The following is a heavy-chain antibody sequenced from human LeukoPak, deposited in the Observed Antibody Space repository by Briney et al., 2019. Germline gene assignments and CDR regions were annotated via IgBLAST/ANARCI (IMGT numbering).Heavy chain of an antibody. Sequence: GGSLRLSCAASGFTFSSYGMSWVRQAPGKGLEWVSAISGSGGSTYYADSVKGRFTISRDNAKNSVYLQLNSLRAEDTALYYCAAVIDYWGRGTLVTVSS. CDR3: AAVIDY. V-gene: IGHV3-23*01. J-gene: IGHJ4*02. CDR2: ISGSGGST. CDR1: GFTFSSYG.